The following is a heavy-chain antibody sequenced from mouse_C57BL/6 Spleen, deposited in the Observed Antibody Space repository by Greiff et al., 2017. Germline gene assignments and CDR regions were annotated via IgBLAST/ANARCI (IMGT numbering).Heavy chain of an antibody. D-gene: IGHD2-2*01. V-gene: IGHV2-2*01. CDR3: ARMDGYDGEGYFDY. J-gene: IGHJ2*01. Sequence: VQLVESGPGLVQPSQSLSITCTVSGFSLTSYGVHWVRQSPGKGLEWLGVIWSGGSTDYNAAFISRLSISKDNSKSQVFFKMNSLQADDTAIYYCARMDGYDGEGYFDYWGQGTTLTVSS. CDR1: GFSLTSYG. CDR2: IWSGGST.